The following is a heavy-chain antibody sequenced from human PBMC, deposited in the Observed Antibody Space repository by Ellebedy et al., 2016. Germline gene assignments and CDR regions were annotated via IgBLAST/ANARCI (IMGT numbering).Heavy chain of an antibody. CDR3: ARRRGVGGYKDWFDP. CDR1: GGSISSYY. D-gene: IGHD1-26*01. Sequence: SETLSLTXTVSGGSISSYYWSWIRQPAGKGLEWIGRIYTSGSTNYNLSLKSRVTMSVDTSKNQFSLKLSSVTAADTAVYYCARRRGVGGYKDWFDPWGQGTLVTVSS. V-gene: IGHV4-4*07. J-gene: IGHJ5*02. CDR2: IYTSGST.